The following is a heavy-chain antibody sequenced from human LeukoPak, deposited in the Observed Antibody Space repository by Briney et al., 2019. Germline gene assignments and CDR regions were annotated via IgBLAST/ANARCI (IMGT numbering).Heavy chain of an antibody. J-gene: IGHJ4*02. CDR2: ISYDGSNK. V-gene: IGHV3-30-3*01. CDR1: GFTFSSYA. D-gene: IGHD3-10*01. Sequence: GGSLRLSCAASGFTFSSYAMHWVRQAPGKGLEWVAVISYDGSNKYYADSVKGRFTISRDNSKNTLYLQMNSLRAEDTAVYYCAKARNYYYGSGSYVDYWGQGTLVTVSS. CDR3: AKARNYYYGSGSYVDY.